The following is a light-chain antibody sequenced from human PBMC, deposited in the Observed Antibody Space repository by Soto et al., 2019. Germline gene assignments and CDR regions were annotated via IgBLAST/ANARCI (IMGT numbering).Light chain of an antibody. CDR1: QSVSSSY. J-gene: IGKJ1*01. V-gene: IGKV3-20*01. CDR2: GAS. CDR3: QQYGSSPQT. Sequence: EIVLMQSPGILSLSPGERATLSCRASQSVSSSYLAWYQQKPGQAPRLLIYGASSRATGIPDRFSGSGSGTDFTLTISRLEPEDFAVYYCQQYGSSPQTFGQGTKVDIK.